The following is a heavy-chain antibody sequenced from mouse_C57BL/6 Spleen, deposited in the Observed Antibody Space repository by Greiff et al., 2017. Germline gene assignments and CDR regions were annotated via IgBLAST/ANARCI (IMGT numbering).Heavy chain of an antibody. CDR3: ARNKGYGSSYHWYFDV. CDR2: IWSGGST. D-gene: IGHD1-1*01. J-gene: IGHJ1*03. CDR1: GFSLTSYG. Sequence: VQLQESGPGLVQPSQSLSITCTVSGFSLTSYGVHWVRQSPGKGLEWLGVIWSGGSTDYNAAFISRLSISKDNSKSQVFFKMNSLQADDTAIYYCARNKGYGSSYHWYFDVWGTGTTVTVSS. V-gene: IGHV2-2*01.